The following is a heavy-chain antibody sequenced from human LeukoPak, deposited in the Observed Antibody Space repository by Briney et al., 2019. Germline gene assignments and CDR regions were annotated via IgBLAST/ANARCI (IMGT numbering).Heavy chain of an antibody. CDR2: INPNSVDI. CDR3: ASGPNYYDSSGFHYRD. Sequence: ASVKVSCKASGGTFSSHGISWVRQAPGQGLEWMGWINPNSVDIKIAQKFQGRVTMTRDTSISTAYMELSSLGSDDTAVYYCASGPNYYDSSGFHYRDWGQGTLVTVSS. D-gene: IGHD3-22*01. V-gene: IGHV1-2*02. CDR1: GGTFSSHG. J-gene: IGHJ4*02.